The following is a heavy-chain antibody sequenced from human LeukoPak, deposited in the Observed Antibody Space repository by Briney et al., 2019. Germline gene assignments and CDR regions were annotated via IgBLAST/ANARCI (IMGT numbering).Heavy chain of an antibody. CDR3: AREGSTSYREFLYNWFDP. CDR2: IYYSGST. CDR1: GGSISSYY. Sequence: PSQTLSLTCAVSGGSISSYYWSWIRQPPGKGLEWIGYIYYSGSTNYNPSLKSRVTISVDTSKNRFSLKLSSVTAADTAVYYCAREGSTSYREFLYNWFDPWGQGTLVTVSS. J-gene: IGHJ5*02. D-gene: IGHD3-10*01. V-gene: IGHV4-59*01.